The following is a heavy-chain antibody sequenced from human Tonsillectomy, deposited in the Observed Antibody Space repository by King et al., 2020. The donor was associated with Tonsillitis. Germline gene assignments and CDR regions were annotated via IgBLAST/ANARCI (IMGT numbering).Heavy chain of an antibody. CDR2: VNHSGST. Sequence: VQLQQWGAGLLKPSETLSLTCAVYGGSLSDAYWSWIRQPPGKGLEFIGEVNHSGSTKYNPSLQSRVTISVDTSKSQFSLNLRSVTAADTAVYYCARERRILNYIGSDHKHAFDIWGQGTLVTVSS. V-gene: IGHV4-34*01. D-gene: IGHD5-24*01. CDR1: GGSLSDAY. J-gene: IGHJ3*02. CDR3: ARERRILNYIGSDHKHAFDI.